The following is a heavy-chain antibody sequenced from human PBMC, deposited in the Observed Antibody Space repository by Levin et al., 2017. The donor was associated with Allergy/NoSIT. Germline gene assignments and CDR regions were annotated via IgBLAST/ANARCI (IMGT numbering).Heavy chain of an antibody. D-gene: IGHD3-3*01. CDR1: GFTVSSNY. V-gene: IGHV3-53*01. CDR2: IYSGGST. J-gene: IGHJ4*02. Sequence: GGSLRLSCAASGFTVSSNYMSWVRQAPGKGLEWVSVIYSGGSTYYADSVKGRFTISRDNSKNTLYLQMNSLRAEDTAVYYCATARFLYIFDYWGQGTLVTVSS. CDR3: ATARFLYIFDY.